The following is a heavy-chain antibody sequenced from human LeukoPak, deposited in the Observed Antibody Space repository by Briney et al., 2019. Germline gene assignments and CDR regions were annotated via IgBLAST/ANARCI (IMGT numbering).Heavy chain of an antibody. CDR3: ARNSGSIYPFDY. J-gene: IGHJ4*02. CDR1: GGTFSSYA. CDR2: IIPIFGTA. V-gene: IGHV1-69*13. D-gene: IGHD3-22*01. Sequence: ASVKVSCKASGGTFSSYAISWVRQAPGQGLEWMGGIIPIFGTANYAQKFQGRVTITADESTSTAYMELSSLRSEDTAVYYCARNSGSIYPFDYWGQGTLVTVSS.